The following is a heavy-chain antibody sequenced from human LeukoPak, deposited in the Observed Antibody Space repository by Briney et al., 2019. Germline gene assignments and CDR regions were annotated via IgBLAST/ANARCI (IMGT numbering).Heavy chain of an antibody. CDR3: ARALIGYYFDY. V-gene: IGHV3-21*06. CDR2: ISSSSSYI. J-gene: IGHJ4*02. Sequence: GGSLRLSCAASGFTFSSYWMSWVRQAPGKGLEWVSSISSSSSYIYYADSVKGRFTISRDNAKNSLYLQMNSLRAEDTAVYYCARALIGYYFDYWGQGTLVTVSS. CDR1: GFTFSSYW. D-gene: IGHD2-8*01.